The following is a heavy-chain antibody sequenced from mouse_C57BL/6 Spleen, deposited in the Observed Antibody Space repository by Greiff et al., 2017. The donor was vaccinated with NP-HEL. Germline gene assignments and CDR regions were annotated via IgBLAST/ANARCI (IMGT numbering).Heavy chain of an antibody. CDR2: IYPGDGDT. CDR1: GYAFSSYW. Sequence: QVQLKESGAELVKPGASVKISCKASGYAFSSYWMNWVKQRPGKGLEWIGQIYPGDGDTNYNGKFKGKATLTADKSSSTAYMQLSSLTSEDSAVYFCARFGGSYEYFDVWGTGTTVTVSS. J-gene: IGHJ1*03. D-gene: IGHD1-1*02. CDR3: ARFGGSYEYFDV. V-gene: IGHV1-80*01.